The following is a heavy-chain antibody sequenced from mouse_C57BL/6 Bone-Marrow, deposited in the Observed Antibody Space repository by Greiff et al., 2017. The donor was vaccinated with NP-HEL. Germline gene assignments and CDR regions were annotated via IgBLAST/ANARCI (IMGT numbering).Heavy chain of an antibody. D-gene: IGHD2-1*01. J-gene: IGHJ3*01. CDR3: ARGDGNYGVAY. Sequence: EVHLVESGPGLVKPSQSLSLTCSVTGYSITSGYYWNWIRQFPGNKLEWMGYISYDGSNNYNPSLKNRISITRDTSKNQFFLKLNSVTTEDTATYYCARGDGNYGVAYWGQGTLVTVSA. V-gene: IGHV3-6*01. CDR1: GYSITSGYY. CDR2: ISYDGSN.